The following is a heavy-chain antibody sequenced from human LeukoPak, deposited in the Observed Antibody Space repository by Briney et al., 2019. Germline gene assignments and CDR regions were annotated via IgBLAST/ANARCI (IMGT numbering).Heavy chain of an antibody. Sequence: GASVKVSCKASGGTFSSYAISWVRQAPGQGLEWMGRIIPILGIANYAQKFQGRVTITADKSTSTAYMELRSLRSDDTAVYYCARQEVGATSGYWGQGTLVTVSS. CDR3: ARQEVGATSGY. V-gene: IGHV1-69*04. CDR2: IIPILGIA. J-gene: IGHJ4*02. CDR1: GGTFSSYA. D-gene: IGHD1-26*01.